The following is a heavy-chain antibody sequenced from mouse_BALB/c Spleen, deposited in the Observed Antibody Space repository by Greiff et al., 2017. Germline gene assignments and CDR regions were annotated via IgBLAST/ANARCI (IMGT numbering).Heavy chain of an antibody. Sequence: VQLQQSGAELVKPGASVKLSCKASGYTFTSYYMYWVKQRPGQGLEWIGEINPSNGGTNFNEKFKSKATLTVDKSSSTAYMQLSSLTSEDSAVYYCTRAQPYFDYWGQGTTLTVSS. CDR3: TRAQPYFDY. J-gene: IGHJ2*01. CDR2: INPSNGGT. V-gene: IGHV1S81*02. D-gene: IGHD6-1*01. CDR1: GYTFTSYY.